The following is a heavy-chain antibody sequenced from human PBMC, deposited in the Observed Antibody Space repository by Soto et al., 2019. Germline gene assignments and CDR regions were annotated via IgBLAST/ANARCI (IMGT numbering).Heavy chain of an antibody. V-gene: IGHV1-3*01. CDR1: GYTFTSYA. D-gene: IGHD3-22*01. CDR3: ARNHDSRFAAAFDI. Sequence: QVQLVQSGAEVKKPGASVKVSCKASGYTFTSYAMHWVRQAPGQRLEWMGWINAGNGNTKYSQKFQGRVTITRDTSASTAYMELSSLRSEDTAVYYCARNHDSRFAAAFDIWGPGTMVTVSS. J-gene: IGHJ3*02. CDR2: INAGNGNT.